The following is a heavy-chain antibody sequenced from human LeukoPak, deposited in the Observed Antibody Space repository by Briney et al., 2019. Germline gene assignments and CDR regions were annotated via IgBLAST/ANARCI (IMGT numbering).Heavy chain of an antibody. J-gene: IGHJ5*02. CDR3: AHRQASYDILTGYYLDWFDP. CDR2: IYWDDDK. Sequence: SGPTLVNPTQTLTLTCTFSGFSLSTSGVGVGWIRQPPGKALEWLALIYWDDDKRYSPSLKSRLTITKDTSKNQVVLTMTNMDPVDTATYYCAHRQASYDILTGYYLDWFDPWGQGTLVTVSS. CDR1: GFSLSTSGVG. D-gene: IGHD3-9*01. V-gene: IGHV2-5*02.